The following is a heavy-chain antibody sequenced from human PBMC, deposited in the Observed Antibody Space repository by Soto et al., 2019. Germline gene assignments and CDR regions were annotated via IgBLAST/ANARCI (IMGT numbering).Heavy chain of an antibody. V-gene: IGHV1-8*01. D-gene: IGHD3-9*01. Sequence: ASVKVSCKASGYTFTSYAINWVRQATGQGLEWMGWMNPNIGKTNYAQKFQGRVTITTDKSTSTAYMELSSLRSEDTAVYYCARDLRYFDWLLPTGGNYYYYGMDVWGQGTTVTVSS. CDR3: ARDLRYFDWLLPTGGNYYYYGMDV. J-gene: IGHJ6*02. CDR2: MNPNIGKT. CDR1: GYTFTSYA.